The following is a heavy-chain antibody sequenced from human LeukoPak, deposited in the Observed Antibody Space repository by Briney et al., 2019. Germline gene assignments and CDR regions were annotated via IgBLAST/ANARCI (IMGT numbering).Heavy chain of an antibody. CDR3: ARGSYGSGSYTLDY. CDR2: ISYDGSNK. V-gene: IGHV3-30*04. D-gene: IGHD3-10*01. CDR1: GFTFSSYA. Sequence: GGSLRLSCAASGFTFSSYAMHWVRQAPGKGLEWVAVISYDGSNKYYADSVKGRFTISRGNSKNTLYLQMNSLRAEDTAVYYCARGSYGSGSYTLDYWGQGTLVTVSS. J-gene: IGHJ4*02.